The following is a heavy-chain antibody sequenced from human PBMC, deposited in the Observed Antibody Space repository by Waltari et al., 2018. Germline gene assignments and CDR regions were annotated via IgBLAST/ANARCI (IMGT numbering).Heavy chain of an antibody. CDR2: IDYSGRT. CDR1: GGSISSSSYY. Sequence: QLQLQESGPGLVKPSETLSLTCTVSGGSISSSSYYWGWIRKPPGKGLEWIGSIDYSGRTYYTPSLMSLVTISVDTSKTQFSLKLSSVTAADTAVYYCARRERYFDWFQDGMDVWGQGTTVTVSS. V-gene: IGHV4-39*01. J-gene: IGHJ6*02. CDR3: ARRERYFDWFQDGMDV. D-gene: IGHD3-9*01.